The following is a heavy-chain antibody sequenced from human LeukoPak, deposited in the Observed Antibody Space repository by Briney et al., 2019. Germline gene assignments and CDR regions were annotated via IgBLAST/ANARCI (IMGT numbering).Heavy chain of an antibody. J-gene: IGHJ6*02. CDR3: ARDKIVVVVAATPRQAERYYYYGMDV. Sequence: GSLRLSCAASGFTVSSNYMSWVRQPPGKGLEWIGSIYYSGSTHYNPSLKSRVTISVDTSKNQFSLKLSSVTAADTAVYYCARDKIVVVVAATPRQAERYYYYGMDVWGQGTTVTVSS. CDR2: IYYSGST. D-gene: IGHD2-15*01. CDR1: GFTVSSNY. V-gene: IGHV4-39*02.